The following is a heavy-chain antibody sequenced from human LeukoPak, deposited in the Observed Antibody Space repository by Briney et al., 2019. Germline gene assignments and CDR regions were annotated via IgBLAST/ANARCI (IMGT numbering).Heavy chain of an antibody. V-gene: IGHV4-39*01. Sequence: SETLSLTCTVSGGSISSSSYYWGWIRQPPGKGLEWIGSIYYSGSTYYNPSLKSRVTISVDTSKNQFSLKLSSVTAADTAVYYCARSYYYDSSGYRIWRWADAFDICGQGTMVTVSS. J-gene: IGHJ3*02. CDR2: IYYSGST. CDR1: GGSISSSSYY. D-gene: IGHD3-22*01. CDR3: ARSYYYDSSGYRIWRWADAFDI.